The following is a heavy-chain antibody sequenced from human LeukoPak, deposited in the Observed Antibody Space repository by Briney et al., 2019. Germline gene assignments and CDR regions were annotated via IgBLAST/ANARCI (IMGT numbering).Heavy chain of an antibody. Sequence: ASVKVSCKASGYTFTSYYMHLVRQAPGQGLEWMGIINPSGGSTSYAQKFQGRVTMTRDTSTSTVYMELSSLRSEDTAVYYCALLPAKATWYSSSWYVYWGQGTLVTVSS. CDR1: GYTFTSYY. J-gene: IGHJ4*02. D-gene: IGHD6-13*01. CDR3: ALLPAKATWYSSSWYVY. CDR2: INPSGGST. V-gene: IGHV1-46*03.